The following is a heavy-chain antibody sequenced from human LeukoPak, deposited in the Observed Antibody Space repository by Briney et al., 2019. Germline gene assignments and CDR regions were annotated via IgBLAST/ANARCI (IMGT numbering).Heavy chain of an antibody. CDR3: ARLQDFRRHWYFDL. V-gene: IGHV3-23*01. D-gene: IGHD4-11*01. CDR2: ISGSGGST. J-gene: IGHJ2*01. Sequence: QSGGSLRLSCAASGFTFSSYAMSWVRQAPGKGLEWVSAISGSGGSTYYADSVKGRFTISRDNSKDTLYLQMNSLRAEDTAVYYCARLQDFRRHWYFDLWGRGTLVTVSS. CDR1: GFTFSSYA.